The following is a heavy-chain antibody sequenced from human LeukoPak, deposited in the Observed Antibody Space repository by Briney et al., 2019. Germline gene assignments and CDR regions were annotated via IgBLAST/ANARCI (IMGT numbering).Heavy chain of an antibody. Sequence: SETLSLTCTVSGGSISSSSYYWGWIRQPLGKGLEWIGSIYYSGSTYYNPSLKSRVTISVDTSKNQFSLRLSSVTAADTAVYYCARGKNSSPNWFDPWGQGTLVTVSS. CDR1: GGSISSSSYY. V-gene: IGHV4-39*07. CDR3: ARGKNSSPNWFDP. D-gene: IGHD6-13*01. J-gene: IGHJ5*02. CDR2: IYYSGST.